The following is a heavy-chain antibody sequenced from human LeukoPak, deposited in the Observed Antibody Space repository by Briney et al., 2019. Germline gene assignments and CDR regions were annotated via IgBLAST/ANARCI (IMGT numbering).Heavy chain of an antibody. CDR1: GGSISSSSYY. J-gene: IGHJ4*02. Sequence: SETLSLTCTVSGGSISSSSYYWGWIRQPPGKGLEWIGSIYYSGSTYYNPSLKSRVTISVDTSKNQFSLKLSSVTAADMAVYYCARAAVVTYFDYWGQGTLVTVSS. CDR2: IYYSGST. D-gene: IGHD4-23*01. V-gene: IGHV4-39*07. CDR3: ARAAVVTYFDY.